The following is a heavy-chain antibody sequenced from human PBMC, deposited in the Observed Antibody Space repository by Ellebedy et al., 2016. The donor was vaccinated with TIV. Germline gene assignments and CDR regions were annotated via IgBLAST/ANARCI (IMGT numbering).Heavy chain of an antibody. CDR1: GFSFSDYG. V-gene: IGHV3-30*18. J-gene: IGHJ4*02. Sequence: GESLKISCAASGFSFSDYGMHWLRQAPGKGLEWVALISYGGDNKQYSDSVQGRFLVSRDNSENMVYLQMNNLRVDDTAMYYCAKSTLTDRGETQQMVRDFWGQGTLVAVST. D-gene: IGHD2-8*01. CDR2: ISYGGDNK. CDR3: AKSTLTDRGETQQMVRDF.